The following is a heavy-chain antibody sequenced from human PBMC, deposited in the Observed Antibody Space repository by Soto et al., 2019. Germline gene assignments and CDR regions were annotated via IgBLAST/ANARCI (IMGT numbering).Heavy chain of an antibody. Sequence: QVQLQESGPGLVKPSETLSLTCTVSGASISNAYWSRIRQAAGKRLEWIGRIHSSGTFNYNPSLKSRVSISRDTSKNQISLKLSSVTAADTAVYYCARDNIVSKGYGMDVWGQGTTVTVSS. J-gene: IGHJ6*02. V-gene: IGHV4-4*07. CDR1: GASISNAY. D-gene: IGHD5-12*01. CDR2: IHSSGTF. CDR3: ARDNIVSKGYGMDV.